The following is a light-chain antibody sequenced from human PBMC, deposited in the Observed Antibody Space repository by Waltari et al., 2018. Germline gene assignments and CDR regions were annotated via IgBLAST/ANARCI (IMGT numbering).Light chain of an antibody. Sequence: QSVLTQPPSLSGAPGQRVTIPCTGSSSNIGEGYGVQCYQQYPGTAPKLLIFDNTNQPSGVPARVSGSKSGTSASLAITGLQAEDEADYYCQSYDSSLRGFYVFGTGTAVTV. CDR3: QSYDSSLRGFYV. CDR2: DNT. J-gene: IGLJ1*01. CDR1: SSNIGEGYG. V-gene: IGLV1-40*01.